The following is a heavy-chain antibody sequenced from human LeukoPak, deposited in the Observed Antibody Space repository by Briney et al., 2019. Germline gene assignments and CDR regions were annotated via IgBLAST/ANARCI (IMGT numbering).Heavy chain of an antibody. V-gene: IGHV1-46*01. J-gene: IGHJ3*02. CDR2: INPSGGST. CDR1: GYTFTSYY. Sequence: ASVKVSCKASGYTFTSYYMHWVRQAPGQGLEWMGIINPSGGSTSYAQKFQGRVTITADKSTSTAYMELSSLRSEDTAVYYCARFADYGGNSEIWGQGTMVTVSS. D-gene: IGHD4-23*01. CDR3: ARFADYGGNSEI.